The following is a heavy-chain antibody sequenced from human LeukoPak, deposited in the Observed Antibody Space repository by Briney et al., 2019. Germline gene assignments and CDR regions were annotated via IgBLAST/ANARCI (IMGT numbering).Heavy chain of an antibody. Sequence: SETLSLTCTVSGVSISSSSYYWGWIRQPPGKGLEWIGSIYYSGSTYYNPSLKSRVTISVDTSKNQFSLRLSSVTAADTAVYYCARLQIYGRDPDRGYYYYYMDVWGKGTTVTVSS. V-gene: IGHV4-39*01. CDR3: ARLQIYGRDPDRGYYYYYMDV. D-gene: IGHD3-22*01. J-gene: IGHJ6*03. CDR2: IYYSGST. CDR1: GVSISSSSYY.